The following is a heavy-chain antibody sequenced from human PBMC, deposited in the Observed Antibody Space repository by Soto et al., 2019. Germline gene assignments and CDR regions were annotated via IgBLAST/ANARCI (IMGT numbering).Heavy chain of an antibody. CDR1: GFTFRNYG. D-gene: IGHD6-19*01. V-gene: IGHV3-33*01. CDR3: AREGGSGWPFDY. Sequence: GGSLRLCCAASGFTFRNYGMHWVRQAPGKGLQWVAVIWYDGRNRYYADSVKDRFAISRDNSKNALYLEMNSLRAEDTAVYYCAREGGSGWPFDYWGQGTLVTVSS. CDR2: IWYDGRNR. J-gene: IGHJ4*02.